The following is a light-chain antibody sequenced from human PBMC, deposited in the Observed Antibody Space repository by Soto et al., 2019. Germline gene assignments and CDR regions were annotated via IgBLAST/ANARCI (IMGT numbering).Light chain of an antibody. CDR2: DAS. Sequence: EIVMTQSPATLSVSPGERATLSCRASQSVNSDLAWYQQKPGQAPRLLIYDASTRATGIPARFSGVGSGTEFTLTISSLQSEDFAVYYCQQYNNWPPLTFGGGAKVEI. V-gene: IGKV3-15*01. CDR1: QSVNSD. J-gene: IGKJ4*01. CDR3: QQYNNWPPLT.